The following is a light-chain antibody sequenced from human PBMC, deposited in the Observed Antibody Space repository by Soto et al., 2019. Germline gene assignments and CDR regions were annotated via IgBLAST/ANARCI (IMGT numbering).Light chain of an antibody. J-gene: IGLJ1*01. CDR1: SSDVGAYNY. Sequence: QSALTQRASVSGSPGQSITISCTGTSSDVGAYNYVSWYQQYPGKAPKYIIYDVTNRPSGVSYRFSGSKSGNTASLTISGLQAEDEADYYCSSYTTSSTLYVFGTGTKVTV. CDR3: SSYTTSSTLYV. V-gene: IGLV2-14*03. CDR2: DVT.